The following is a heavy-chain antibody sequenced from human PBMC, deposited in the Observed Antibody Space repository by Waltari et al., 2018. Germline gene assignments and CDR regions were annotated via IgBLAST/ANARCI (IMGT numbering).Heavy chain of an antibody. CDR1: GDSVARNSAA. CDR3: AREGYSSNWYGRYFDY. Sequence: QVQLQQSGPGLVKPSQTLSLTCAISGDSVARNSAAWHWIRQSPSRGLGWRGRTYNRSKWYNDYAVSVKSRITINPDTSKNQFSLQLNSVTPEDTAVYYCAREGYSSNWYGRYFDYWGQGTLVTVSS. CDR2: TYNRSKWYN. D-gene: IGHD6-13*01. J-gene: IGHJ4*02. V-gene: IGHV6-1*01.